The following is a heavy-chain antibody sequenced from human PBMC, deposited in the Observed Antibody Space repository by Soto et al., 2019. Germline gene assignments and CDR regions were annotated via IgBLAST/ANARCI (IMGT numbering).Heavy chain of an antibody. CDR3: SKDRRGGRAVLDS. Sequence: GGSLRLSCAASGFSFSNYGMHWVRQAPGKGLEWAAVISYDGSSKYHADSVKGRFTISRDNSKNTLHLQMNSLRAEDTAVYYCSKDRRGGRAVLDSWGQGTPVTVSS. CDR2: ISYDGSSK. D-gene: IGHD2-8*01. J-gene: IGHJ4*02. V-gene: IGHV3-30*18. CDR1: GFSFSNYG.